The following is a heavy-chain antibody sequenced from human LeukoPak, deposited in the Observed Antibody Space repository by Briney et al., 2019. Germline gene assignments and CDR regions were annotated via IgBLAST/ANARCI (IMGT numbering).Heavy chain of an antibody. D-gene: IGHD6-13*01. CDR3: ARGPPIAAAGYFDY. V-gene: IGHV3-48*01. J-gene: IGHJ4*02. Sequence: GGSLRLSCAAFGFTFSSYSMNWVRQAPGKGLEWVSYISSSSSTIYYADSVKGRFTISRDNAKNSLYLQMNSLRAEDTAVYYCARGPPIAAAGYFDYWGQGTLVTVSS. CDR1: GFTFSSYS. CDR2: ISSSSSTI.